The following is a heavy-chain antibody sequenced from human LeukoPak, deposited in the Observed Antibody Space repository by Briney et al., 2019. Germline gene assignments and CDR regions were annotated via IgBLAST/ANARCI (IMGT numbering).Heavy chain of an antibody. J-gene: IGHJ4*02. CDR1: GFTFSSYW. Sequence: GGSLRLSCAASGFTFSSYWMSWVRQAPGKGLEWVANIKQDGSEKYYVDSVKGRFTISRDNAKNSLYLQMNSLRAEDTAVYYCARELRIAARPFHFDYWGQGTLVTVSS. V-gene: IGHV3-7*01. CDR2: IKQDGSEK. CDR3: ARELRIAARPFHFDY. D-gene: IGHD6-6*01.